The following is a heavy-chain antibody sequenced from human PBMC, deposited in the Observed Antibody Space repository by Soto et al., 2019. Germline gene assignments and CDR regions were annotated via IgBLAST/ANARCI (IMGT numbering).Heavy chain of an antibody. CDR1: GYSCTSYW. CDR2: IDPSDSYT. J-gene: IGHJ6*02. D-gene: IGHD6-6*01. V-gene: IGHV5-10-1*01. Sequence: VESLKISSKGSGYSCTSYWISWVRQMPGKGLEWMGRIDPSDSYTNYSPSFQGHVTISADKSISTAYLQWSSLKASDTAMYYCARGGVSSSSTRYGMDVWGQGTTVTVSS. CDR3: ARGGVSSSSTRYGMDV.